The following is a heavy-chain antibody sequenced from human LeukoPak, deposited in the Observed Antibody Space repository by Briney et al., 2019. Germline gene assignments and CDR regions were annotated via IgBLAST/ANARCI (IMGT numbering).Heavy chain of an antibody. CDR1: GGSISSSTYY. CDR3: ASSPGGYCSSASCYTGGMFDY. J-gene: IGHJ4*02. Sequence: PETLSLTCTVSGGSISSSTYYWVWIRQPPGKGLEWIGSIYYTGSTYYNPSLKSRVTISVDTSKNQFSLKLSSVTATDRAVYYCASSPGGYCSSASCYTGGMFDYWGQGSLVTVSS. D-gene: IGHD2-2*02. V-gene: IGHV4-39*01. CDR2: IYYTGST.